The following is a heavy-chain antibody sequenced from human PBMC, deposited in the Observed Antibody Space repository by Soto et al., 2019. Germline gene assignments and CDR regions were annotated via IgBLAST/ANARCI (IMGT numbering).Heavy chain of an antibody. CDR2: IKQDGSEK. Sequence: EVQLVESGGGLVQPGGSLRLSCAASGFTFRSYWMSWVRQAPGKGLEWVANIKQDGSEKYYVDSVKGRFTIARDNAKNSLYLQMNRLRAEDAAVYYCARRSAARPPRYYYYYMDVWGTGTTVTVSS. CDR1: GFTFRSYW. J-gene: IGHJ6*03. D-gene: IGHD6-6*01. CDR3: ARRSAARPPRYYYYYMDV. V-gene: IGHV3-7*01.